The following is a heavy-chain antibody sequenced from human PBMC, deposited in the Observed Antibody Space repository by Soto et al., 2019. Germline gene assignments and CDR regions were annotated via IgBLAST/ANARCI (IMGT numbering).Heavy chain of an antibody. D-gene: IGHD3-22*01. J-gene: IGHJ4*02. CDR1: GVTFSSYA. CDR3: ANFYDGSGYCVSFDY. Sequence: PGGSLRLTCAASGVTFSSYALSWVRQPPGKGLEWVAAISGSGNSTYYADSVKGRFIISRANTKNTLYLQMNSLRAEATADYCCANFYDGSGYCVSFDYWGQGTLVTVSS. CDR2: ISGSGNST. V-gene: IGHV3-23*01.